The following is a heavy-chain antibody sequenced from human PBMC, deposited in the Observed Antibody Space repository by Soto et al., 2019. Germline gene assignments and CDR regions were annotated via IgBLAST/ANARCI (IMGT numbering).Heavy chain of an antibody. J-gene: IGHJ3*02. V-gene: IGHV3-30*18. D-gene: IGHD5-18*01. CDR1: GFTFTTYG. CDR3: AKEVYSYGLPDDDAFDI. Sequence: GGSLRLSCAASGFTFTTYGMHWVRQAPGKGLEWLAAISYDGNNIQYADSVKGRFTISRDKSKNTLYLQINSLRPEDTAVYYCAKEVYSYGLPDDDAFDIWGQGTKVTVSS. CDR2: ISYDGNNI.